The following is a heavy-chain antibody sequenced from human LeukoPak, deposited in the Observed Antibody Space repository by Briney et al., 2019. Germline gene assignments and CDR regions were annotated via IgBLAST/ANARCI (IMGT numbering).Heavy chain of an antibody. CDR1: GFTFSSYW. D-gene: IGHD5-18*01. Sequence: GGSLRLSCAASGFTFSSYWMSWVRQAPGKGLEWVANIKQDGSEKYYVDSVKGRFTISRDNAKNSLYLHMNSLRAEDTAVYYCARVLYSYGYSEFAFDIWGQGTMVTVSS. J-gene: IGHJ3*02. CDR3: ARVLYSYGYSEFAFDI. V-gene: IGHV3-7*04. CDR2: IKQDGSEK.